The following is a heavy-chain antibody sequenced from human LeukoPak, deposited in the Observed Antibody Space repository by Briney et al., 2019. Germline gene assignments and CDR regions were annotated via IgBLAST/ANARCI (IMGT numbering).Heavy chain of an antibody. CDR2: ISSGGSTI. Sequence: GGSLRLSCAASGFTFSSYEMNWVRQAPGKGLEWVSLISSGGSTIYYADSVKGRFTISRDNAKNSQYLQMNSLRAEDTAVYYCARIRVGYSYGFKWDAFDIWGQGTMVTVSS. V-gene: IGHV3-48*03. D-gene: IGHD5-18*01. CDR1: GFTFSSYE. CDR3: ARIRVGYSYGFKWDAFDI. J-gene: IGHJ3*02.